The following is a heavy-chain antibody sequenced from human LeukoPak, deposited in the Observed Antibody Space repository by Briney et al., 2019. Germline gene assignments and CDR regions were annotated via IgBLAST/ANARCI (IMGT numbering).Heavy chain of an antibody. J-gene: IGHJ4*02. V-gene: IGHV3-9*01. CDR3: ARDAGATVTTNVDY. CDR2: ISWNSGSR. Sequence: GGSLRLSCAASGFIFDDYAMYWVRQAPGKGLEWVSSISWNSGSRVYADSVKGRFTISRDNAENSLYLQMNSLRAEDTAVYYCARDAGATVTTNVDYWGQGTLVTVSS. CDR1: GFIFDDYA. D-gene: IGHD4-17*01.